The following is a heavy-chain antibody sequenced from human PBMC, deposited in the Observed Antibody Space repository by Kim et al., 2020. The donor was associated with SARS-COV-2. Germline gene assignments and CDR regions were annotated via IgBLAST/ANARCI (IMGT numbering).Heavy chain of an antibody. CDR2: IIPFFKTI. D-gene: IGHD4-17*01. CDR3: AAPIPYGNKHFDS. CDR1: GDTFSSSA. Sequence: SVKVSCKASGDTFSSSALSWVRQTPGQGLEWMGVIIPFFKTINYAQKFQDRVTITSDASTSTVYLELASLRSDDTAVYYCAAPIPYGNKHFDSWGPGTL. J-gene: IGHJ4*02. V-gene: IGHV1-69*13.